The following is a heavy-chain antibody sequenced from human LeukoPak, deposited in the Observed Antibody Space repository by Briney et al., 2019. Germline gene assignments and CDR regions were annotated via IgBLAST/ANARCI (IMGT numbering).Heavy chain of an antibody. Sequence: GASVKVSCKASGGTFSSYAISWVRQAPGQGLEWMGGIIPIFGTANYAQKFQERVTITRDMSTSTAYMEVSSLRSEDTAVYYCAAASLLWDPGEWGQGTLVTVSS. V-gene: IGHV1-69*05. CDR1: GGTFSSYA. D-gene: IGHD3-10*01. CDR3: AAASLLWDPGE. CDR2: IIPIFGTA. J-gene: IGHJ4*02.